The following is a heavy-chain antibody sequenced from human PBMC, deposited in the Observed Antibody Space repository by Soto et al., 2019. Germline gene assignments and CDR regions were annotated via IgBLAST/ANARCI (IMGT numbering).Heavy chain of an antibody. J-gene: IGHJ6*02. V-gene: IGHV1-8*01. D-gene: IGHD1-1*01. Sequence: QVQLVQSGAEVKKPGASVKVSCKASGYTFTSYDINWVRQATGQGLGWMGWMNPNSGNTGYAQKFQGRVTMTRKTSISTAYMELSRLRSEDTAVYYCARERTGTTSMDVWGQGTRVTVSS. CDR2: MNPNSGNT. CDR1: GYTFTSYD. CDR3: ARERTGTTSMDV.